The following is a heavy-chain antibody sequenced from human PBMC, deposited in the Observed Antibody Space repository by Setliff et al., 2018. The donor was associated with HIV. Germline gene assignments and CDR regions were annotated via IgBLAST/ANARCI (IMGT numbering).Heavy chain of an antibody. CDR2: IYTSGST. CDR3: ARGLSFYDPGGFDY. V-gene: IGHV4-4*09. CDR1: GGSFSDYY. D-gene: IGHD3-22*01. Sequence: SETLSLTCTVSGGSFSDYYRSWIRQPPGKGLEWIGYIYTSGSTNYNPSLKSRVTISVDTSKNQSSLELRSVTAADTAVYYCARGLSFYDPGGFDYWGQGTLVTVSS. J-gene: IGHJ4*02.